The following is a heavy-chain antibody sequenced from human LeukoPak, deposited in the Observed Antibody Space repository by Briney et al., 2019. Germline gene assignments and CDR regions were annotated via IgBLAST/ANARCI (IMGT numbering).Heavy chain of an antibody. Sequence: TGGSLRLSCAASGFSFTSYGMTWVRQAPGKGLECVSGISVSGGFTYYADSVKGRFTISRDNSKNTLYLQMNSLRAEDTAVYYCAKERLLELLKTAFDIWGQGTMVTVSS. J-gene: IGHJ3*02. D-gene: IGHD3-10*01. CDR2: ISVSGGFT. CDR3: AKERLLELLKTAFDI. CDR1: GFSFTSYG. V-gene: IGHV3-23*01.